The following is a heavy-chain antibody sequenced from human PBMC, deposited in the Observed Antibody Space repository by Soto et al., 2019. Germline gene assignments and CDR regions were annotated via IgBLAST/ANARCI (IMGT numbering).Heavy chain of an antibody. V-gene: IGHV4-59*08. D-gene: IGHD5-12*01. CDR3: ARAGVATIYPGNNWFDP. CDR2: VYYDGHT. J-gene: IGHJ5*02. Sequence: PSETLSLTCTVSGGSINNNFWGWIRQPPGKGLEWIGYVYYDGHTDYNPSLESRVTIAVDTSKNQFSLRLTSVTAADTSMYYCARAGVATIYPGNNWFDPWGQGTLDTVSS. CDR1: GGSINNNF.